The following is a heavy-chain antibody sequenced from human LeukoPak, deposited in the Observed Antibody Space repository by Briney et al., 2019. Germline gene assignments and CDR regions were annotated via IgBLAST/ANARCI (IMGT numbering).Heavy chain of an antibody. CDR3: GADWFDP. V-gene: IGHV3-15*01. Sequence: GGSLRLSCAASGFTFSNAWMSWVRQAPGKGLEWVGRIKSKADGGTTDYAAPVKGRFTISRDDSKSTLFLQVNSLKTEDTAVYYCGADWFDPWGQGTLVTVSS. CDR2: IKSKADGGTT. J-gene: IGHJ5*02. CDR1: GFTFSNAW.